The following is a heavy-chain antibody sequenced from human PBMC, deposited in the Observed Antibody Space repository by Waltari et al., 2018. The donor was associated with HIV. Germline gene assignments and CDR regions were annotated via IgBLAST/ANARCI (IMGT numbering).Heavy chain of an antibody. V-gene: IGHV3-11*04. CDR1: GFIFSDSY. CDR2: IVSRGDSI. Sequence: QVQLVESGGGLVTPGGSLRLSCAGSGFIFSDSYMGWIRQAQGKGLECVSLIVSRGDSIYYADSVKGRFTISRDNARNSLYLQMNSLRVEDTAVYYCARDPVRRDGYNFDHWGQGVPVTVSS. CDR3: ARDPVRRDGYNFDH. D-gene: IGHD3-10*01. J-gene: IGHJ5*02.